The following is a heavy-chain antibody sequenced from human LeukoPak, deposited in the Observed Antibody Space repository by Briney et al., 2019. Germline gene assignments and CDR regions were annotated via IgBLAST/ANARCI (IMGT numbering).Heavy chain of an antibody. CDR1: GFTFSSYW. J-gene: IGHJ4*02. CDR3: AREVVLSTSAWFEY. Sequence: LTGGSLRLSCAVSGFTFSSYWMSWVRQAPGKGLEWVANIKEDGTEKYYQDSVKGRFTISRDNAKNSLYLQMNSLRAEDTAVYYCAREVVLSTSAWFEYWGQGTLVTVSS. V-gene: IGHV3-7*01. D-gene: IGHD3-22*01. CDR2: IKEDGTEK.